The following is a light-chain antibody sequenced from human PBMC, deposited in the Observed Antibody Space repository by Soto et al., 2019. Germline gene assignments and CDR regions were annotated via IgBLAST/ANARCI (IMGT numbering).Light chain of an antibody. V-gene: IGLV2-11*01. CDR2: DVS. J-gene: IGLJ3*02. CDR1: SSDVGGYNY. CDR3: CSYAGSYTWV. Sequence: QSALTQPRSVSGSPGQSVTISCTGTSSDVGGYNYVSWYQQHPGKAPKLMISDVSKRPSGVPDRFSGSKSGNTASRTISGFQAEDEADYYCCSYAGSYTWVFGGGTKLTVL.